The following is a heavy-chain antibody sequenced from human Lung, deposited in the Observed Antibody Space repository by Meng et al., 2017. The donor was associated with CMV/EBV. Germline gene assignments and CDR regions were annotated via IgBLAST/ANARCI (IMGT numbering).Heavy chain of an antibody. CDR3: ARTRKTNSGAGPENS. CDR2: IIPNSGGT. Sequence: ASVXVSXKASGYPFTDYFVHWVRQAPGQGLEWMAYIIPNSGGTSYAQKFQGRVTVTRDTSVSTAYMELRNLKSDDTAVYYCARTRKTNSGAGPENSWGQGTXVTVSS. V-gene: IGHV1-2*02. CDR1: GYPFTDYF. D-gene: IGHD7-27*01. J-gene: IGHJ5*02.